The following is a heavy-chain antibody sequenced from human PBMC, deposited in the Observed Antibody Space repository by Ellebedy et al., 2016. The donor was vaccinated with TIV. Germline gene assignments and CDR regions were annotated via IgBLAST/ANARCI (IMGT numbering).Heavy chain of an antibody. CDR1: GFTFSSYG. CDR3: AKTTVPADDDAFDI. D-gene: IGHD2-2*01. Sequence: GESLKISXAASGFTFSSYGMHWVRQAPGKGLEWVAVISYDGSNKYYADSVKGRFTISRDNSKNTLYLQMNSLRAEDTAVYYCAKTTVPADDDAFDIWGQGTMVTVSS. CDR2: ISYDGSNK. J-gene: IGHJ3*02. V-gene: IGHV3-30*18.